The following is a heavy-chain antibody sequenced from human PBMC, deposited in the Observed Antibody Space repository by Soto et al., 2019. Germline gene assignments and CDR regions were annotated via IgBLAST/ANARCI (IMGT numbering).Heavy chain of an antibody. Sequence: QVQLQESGPGLVKPSQTLSLTCTVSGGSVSSGGYYWSWIRQHPGKGLEWIGYIYYSGSTYYNPSLKSRVTISVDTSKNQFSLKLSSVTAADTAVYYCASATYYDFWSGLGDGGWGQGTLVTVSS. J-gene: IGHJ4*02. D-gene: IGHD3-3*01. CDR3: ASATYYDFWSGLGDGG. CDR2: IYYSGST. CDR1: GGSVSSGGYY. V-gene: IGHV4-31*03.